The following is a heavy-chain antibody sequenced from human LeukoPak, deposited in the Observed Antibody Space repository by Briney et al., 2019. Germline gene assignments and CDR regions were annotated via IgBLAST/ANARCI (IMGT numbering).Heavy chain of an antibody. CDR1: GGSISSGGYY. J-gene: IGHJ4*02. CDR2: IYYSGST. CDR3: ASTSTTRGYYFDY. Sequence: SETLSLTCTVSGGSISSGGYYWSWIRQHPGKGLEWIGYIYYSGSTYYNPSLKSRVTISVDTSKNQFSLKLSSVTAADTAVHYCASTSTTRGYYFDYWGQGTLDTVSS. D-gene: IGHD1-1*01. V-gene: IGHV4-31*03.